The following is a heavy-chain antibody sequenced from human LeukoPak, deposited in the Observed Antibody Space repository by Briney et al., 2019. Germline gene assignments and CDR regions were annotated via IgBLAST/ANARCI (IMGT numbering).Heavy chain of an antibody. Sequence: PGGSLRLSCAASRFTFSSSAMSWVSQAPGKGLEWVSGISGSGGTTYHADSVKGRFTISGDNSNNTLYLQMNSLRAEDTAVSYCAKPAFTMKVFWGQGTLVTVSS. V-gene: IGHV3-23*01. J-gene: IGHJ4*02. CDR2: ISGSGGTT. D-gene: IGHD2-2*01. CDR3: AKPAFTMKVF. CDR1: RFTFSSSA.